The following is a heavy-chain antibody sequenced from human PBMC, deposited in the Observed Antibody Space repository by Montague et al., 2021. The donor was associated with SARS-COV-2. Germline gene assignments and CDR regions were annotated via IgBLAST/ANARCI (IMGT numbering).Heavy chain of an antibody. D-gene: IGHD6-19*01. V-gene: IGHV4-4*02. J-gene: IGHJ4*02. CDR3: ARKGSGWSDLAY. Sequence: SETLSLTCAVSGDSISNDNWWSWVRPPPGKGLGWVGENYHGGSTNYKPSLRSRVSMFVSKSWNQFSLMLTSVTAADTAIYYCARKGSGWSDLAYWGQGTLVTVSS. CDR1: GDSISNDNW. CDR2: NYHGGST.